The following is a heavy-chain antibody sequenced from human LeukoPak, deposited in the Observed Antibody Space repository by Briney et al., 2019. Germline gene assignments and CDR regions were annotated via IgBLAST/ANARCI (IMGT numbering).Heavy chain of an antibody. CDR3: AREGKGGWWDPLDY. CDR2: MNPNSGNT. D-gene: IGHD2-8*02. Sequence: ASVNVSCKASGYTFTSYGINWVRQAPGQGLEWMGWMNPNSGNTGYAQKFQGRVTMTRNTSISTAYMELSSLRSEDTAVYYCAREGKGGWWDPLDYWGQGTLVTVSS. CDR1: GYTFTSYG. V-gene: IGHV1-8*02. J-gene: IGHJ4*02.